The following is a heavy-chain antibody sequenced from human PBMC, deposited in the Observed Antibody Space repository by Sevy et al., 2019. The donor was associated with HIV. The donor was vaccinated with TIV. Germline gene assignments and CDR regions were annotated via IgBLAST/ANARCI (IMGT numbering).Heavy chain of an antibody. J-gene: IGHJ4*02. CDR2: ISSSSSYI. CDR3: ARAWELLLDY. D-gene: IGHD1-26*01. V-gene: IGHV3-21*01. CDR1: GFTFSSYS. Sequence: GESLKISCAASGFTFSSYSMNWVRQAPGKGLEWVSSISSSSSYIYYADSVKGRFTISRDNAKNSLYLQMNSLRAEDTAVYYCARAWELLLDYWGQGTLVTVSS.